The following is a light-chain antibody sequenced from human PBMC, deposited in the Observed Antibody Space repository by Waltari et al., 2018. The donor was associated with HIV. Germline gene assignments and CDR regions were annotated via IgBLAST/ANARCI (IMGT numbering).Light chain of an antibody. CDR2: STN. Sequence: QTVVTQEPSFSVSPGGTVTLTCGLSSGSVSTSYYPSWYQRTPGQAPRTLTSSTNTRSSGVPDRFSGSILGNKAALTITGAQADDESDYYCVLYMGSGLWVFGGGTKLTVL. CDR1: SGSVSTSYY. CDR3: VLYMGSGLWV. V-gene: IGLV8-61*01. J-gene: IGLJ3*02.